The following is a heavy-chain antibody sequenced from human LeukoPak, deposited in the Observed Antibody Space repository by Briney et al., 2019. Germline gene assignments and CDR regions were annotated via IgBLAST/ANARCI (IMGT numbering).Heavy chain of an antibody. CDR2: IGSPGET. CDR3: AKDATPGNSIWDYFAY. CDR1: GFDFSICA. V-gene: IGHV3-23*01. J-gene: IGHJ4*02. D-gene: IGHD2-15*01. Sequence: PGGSLRLSCAASGFDFSICAMTWVRQASGKGLEWVASIGSPGETYYADSVKGRFAVSRGNSQNTVFLQLTSLTAEDTAIYYCAKDATPGNSIWDYFAYWGQGALVTVSS.